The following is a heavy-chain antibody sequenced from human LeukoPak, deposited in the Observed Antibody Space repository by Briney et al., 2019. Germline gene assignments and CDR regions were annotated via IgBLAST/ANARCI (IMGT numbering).Heavy chain of an antibody. V-gene: IGHV4-4*07. Sequence: SETLSLTCTVSGGSISSYYWSWIRQPAGKGLEWIGRIYTSGSTNYNPSLKSRVTMSVDTSKNQFSLKLSSVTAADTAVYYCAREDPTTPITQQGFDPWGQGTLVTVFS. J-gene: IGHJ5*02. D-gene: IGHD3-10*01. CDR2: IYTSGST. CDR1: GGSISSYY. CDR3: AREDPTTPITQQGFDP.